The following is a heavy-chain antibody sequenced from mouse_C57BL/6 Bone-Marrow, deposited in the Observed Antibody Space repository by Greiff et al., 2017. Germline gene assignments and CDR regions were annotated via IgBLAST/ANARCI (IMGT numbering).Heavy chain of an antibody. J-gene: IGHJ4*01. CDR1: GYTFTSYW. CDR2: IDPNSGGT. V-gene: IGHV1-72*01. Sequence: VQLQQPGAELVKPGASVKLSCKASGYTFTSYWMHWVKQRPGRGLEWIGRIDPNSGGTKYNEKFKCKATLTVDKPSSTAYMQLRSLTSEDSAVYYCARGDDSYYDAMDYWGQGTSVTVSS. CDR3: ARGDDSYYDAMDY. D-gene: IGHD2-3*01.